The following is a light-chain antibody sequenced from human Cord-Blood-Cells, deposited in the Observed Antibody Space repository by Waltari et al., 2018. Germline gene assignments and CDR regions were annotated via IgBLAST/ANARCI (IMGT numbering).Light chain of an antibody. CDR2: DVS. J-gene: IGLJ2*01. CDR3: SAYTSSSR. CDR1: SSDVGGYNY. V-gene: IGLV2-14*01. Sequence: QSALTQPASVSGSPGQSITISCTGTSSDVGGYNYVSWYQQHPGKAPKLMIYDVSKRPSWGSNRFSGSKSGNTASLTISGLQAEDEADYYCSAYTSSSRFGGGTKLTVL.